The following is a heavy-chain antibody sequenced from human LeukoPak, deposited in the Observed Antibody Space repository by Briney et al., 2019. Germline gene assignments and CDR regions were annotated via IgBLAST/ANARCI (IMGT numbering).Heavy chain of an antibody. CDR2: ISGSGGST. J-gene: IGHJ4*02. CDR3: AKELAYCGGDCYSSFDY. D-gene: IGHD2-21*02. CDR1: GFTFSSYG. V-gene: IGHV3-23*01. Sequence: PGGSLRLSCAASGFTFSSYGMSWVRQAPGKGLEWVSGISGSGGSTYYADSVKGRFTISRDNSKNTLYLQMNSLRAEDTAVYYCAKELAYCGGDCYSSFDYWGQGTLVTVSS.